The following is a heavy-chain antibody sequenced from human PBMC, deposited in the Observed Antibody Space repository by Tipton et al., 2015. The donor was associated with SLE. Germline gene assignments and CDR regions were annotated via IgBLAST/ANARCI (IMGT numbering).Heavy chain of an antibody. CDR1: GGSISSSSYY. CDR3: ARGRAPVMFWFGRVYYDHIDV. D-gene: IGHD3-10*01. J-gene: IGHJ6*03. CDR2: IYYSGST. Sequence: TLSLTCTVSGGSISSSSYYWGWIRRPPGKGLEWIGSIYYSGSTYYTPSLKSRVTISVDTSKNHFSLKLSSVTAADAAVSFCARGRAPVMFWFGRVYYDHIDVWDKGTTVTVSS. V-gene: IGHV4-39*07.